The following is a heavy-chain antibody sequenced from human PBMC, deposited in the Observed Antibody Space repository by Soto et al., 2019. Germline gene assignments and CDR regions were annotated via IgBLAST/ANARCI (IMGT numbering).Heavy chain of an antibody. Sequence: EEQLVESGGGLVQPGGSLRLSCAASGFTFSSYWMHWVRQAPGKGLVWVSRINPGGSITAYADSVKGRFTISRDNAKNTLYLQMNSLGGDDTAVYYCARVLTGKYGVWNYWGQGTLVTVSS. V-gene: IGHV3-74*01. CDR1: GFTFSSYW. J-gene: IGHJ4*02. CDR2: INPGGSIT. D-gene: IGHD2-8*01. CDR3: ARVLTGKYGVWNY.